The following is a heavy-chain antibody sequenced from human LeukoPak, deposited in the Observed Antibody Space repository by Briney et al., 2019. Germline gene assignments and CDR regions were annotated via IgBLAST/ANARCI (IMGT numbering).Heavy chain of an antibody. J-gene: IGHJ6*03. CDR2: LYHPDST. D-gene: IGHD2-2*01. Sequence: SETLSLTCGVSGYPINNAYYWVWIRQPPGKGLEWIGSLYHPDSTYYNPSLKSRVTMSVDTSRNQFSLRLSFVTAADTAVYYCARQYDSYFYYYLDLWGTGTTVIVSS. CDR3: ARQYDSYFYYYLDL. CDR1: GYPINNAYY. V-gene: IGHV4-38-2*01.